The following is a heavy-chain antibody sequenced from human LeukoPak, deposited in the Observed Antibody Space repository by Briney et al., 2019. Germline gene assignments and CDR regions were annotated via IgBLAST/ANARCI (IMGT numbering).Heavy chain of an antibody. D-gene: IGHD6-19*01. CDR2: IKQDGSEK. CDR3: ARDKPYSSGWYGSPDAFDI. CDR1: GFTFSSYW. Sequence: GGSLRLSCAASGFTFSSYWMSWVRQAPGKGLEWVANIKQDGSEKYYVDSVKGRFTISRDNAKNSLYPQMNSLRAEDTAVYYCARDKPYSSGWYGSPDAFDIWGQGTMVTVSS. J-gene: IGHJ3*02. V-gene: IGHV3-7*01.